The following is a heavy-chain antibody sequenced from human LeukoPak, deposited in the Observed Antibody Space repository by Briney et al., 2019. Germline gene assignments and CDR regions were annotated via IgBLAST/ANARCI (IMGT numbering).Heavy chain of an antibody. D-gene: IGHD3-9*01. Sequence: GGSLRLSCAASGFIFSSYAMHWLRQAPGKGLEYVSTITSNGESTYYANSVKGRFTISRDNSKNTLYLQMGSLRTEDMAMYYCARGGATILDYFGNWGQGALVTVSS. CDR1: GFIFSSYA. CDR3: ARGGATILDYFGN. V-gene: IGHV3-64*01. J-gene: IGHJ4*02. CDR2: ITSNGEST.